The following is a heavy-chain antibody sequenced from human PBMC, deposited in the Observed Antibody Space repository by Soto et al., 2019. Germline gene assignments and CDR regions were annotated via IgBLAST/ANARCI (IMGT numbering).Heavy chain of an antibody. D-gene: IGHD4-4*01. V-gene: IGHV5-51*01. CDR3: AGHGSNFRSCYYALDV. J-gene: IGHJ6*02. CDR2: VYTDDSDT. CDR1: GYTFTDYW. Sequence: GESLKISCKASGYTFTDYWIGWVRQLPGKGLQWMWHVYTDDSDTRYSRSFQCTVTITVDEYTSAACLQWNTLKASYTAMYYCAGHGSNFRSCYYALDVWGQGTRVTVSS.